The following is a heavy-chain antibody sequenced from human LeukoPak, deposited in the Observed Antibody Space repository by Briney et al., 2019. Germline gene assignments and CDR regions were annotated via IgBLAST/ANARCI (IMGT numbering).Heavy chain of an antibody. Sequence: EASVRVSCKASGYTFTGYYMHWVRQAPGQGLEWMGWINPNSGGTNYAQKFQGRVTMTRDTSISTAYMELSRLRSDDTAVYYCARDLGGSSSWLYYYYYYGMDVWGQGTTVTVSS. CDR2: INPNSGGT. CDR3: ARDLGGSSSWLYYYYYYGMDV. D-gene: IGHD6-13*01. J-gene: IGHJ6*02. CDR1: GYTFTGYY. V-gene: IGHV1-2*02.